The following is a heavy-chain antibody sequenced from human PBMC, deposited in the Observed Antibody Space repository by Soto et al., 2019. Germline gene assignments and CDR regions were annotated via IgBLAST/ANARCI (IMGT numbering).Heavy chain of an antibody. D-gene: IGHD1-1*01. J-gene: IGHJ4*02. Sequence: ASVKVSCKASGYTFTSYDIYWVRQATGQGLEWMGWMNPSTGNSGYTQKFQGRVTMTSDTSISTAHMELSSLRSEDTAVYYCARRAETNGWNGFGADKYYFDFWGQGTLVTVSS. V-gene: IGHV1-8*01. CDR1: GYTFTSYD. CDR2: MNPSTGNS. CDR3: ARRAETNGWNGFGADKYYFDF.